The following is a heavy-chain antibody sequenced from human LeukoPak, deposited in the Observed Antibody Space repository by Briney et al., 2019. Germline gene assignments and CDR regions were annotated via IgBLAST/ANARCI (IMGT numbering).Heavy chain of an antibody. CDR3: ARDRDSSSWSYFDY. D-gene: IGHD6-13*01. V-gene: IGHV4-59*01. CDR1: GGSISSYY. Sequence: SETLSLTCTVSGGSISSYYWSWIRQPPGKGLEWIGYIYYSGSTNYNPSLKSRVTISVDTSKNQFSLKLSSVTAADTAVYYCARDRDSSSWSYFDYWGQGTLVTVSS. CDR2: IYYSGST. J-gene: IGHJ4*02.